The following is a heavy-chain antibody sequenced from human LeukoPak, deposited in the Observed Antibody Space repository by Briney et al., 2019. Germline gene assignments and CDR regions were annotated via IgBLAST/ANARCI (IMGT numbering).Heavy chain of an antibody. CDR3: AKHKGDIVVVVAATLTAWFDP. V-gene: IGHV3-23*01. Sequence: GGSLRLSCAASGFTFSSYAMSGVRQAPGKGLEWVSAISGSGGSTYYADSVKGRFTISRDNSKNTLYLQMNSLRAEDTAVYYCAKHKGDIVVVVAATLTAWFDPWGQGTLVTVSS. J-gene: IGHJ5*02. D-gene: IGHD2-15*01. CDR1: GFTFSSYA. CDR2: ISGSGGST.